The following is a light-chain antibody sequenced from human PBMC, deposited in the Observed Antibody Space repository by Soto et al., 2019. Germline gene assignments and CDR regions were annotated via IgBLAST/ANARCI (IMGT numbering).Light chain of an antibody. CDR3: QQYGSSPWGT. Sequence: EIVLTQSPGTLSLSPGERATLSFRASQSVSSSYLAWYQQKPGQAPRLLIYGASSRATGIPDRFSGSGSGTDFTLTISRLEPEDFAVYYCQQYGSSPWGTFGQGTRLEIK. V-gene: IGKV3-20*01. J-gene: IGKJ5*01. CDR2: GAS. CDR1: QSVSSSY.